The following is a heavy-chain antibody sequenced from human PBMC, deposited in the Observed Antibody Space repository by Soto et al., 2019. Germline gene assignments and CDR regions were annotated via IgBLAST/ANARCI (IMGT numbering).Heavy chain of an antibody. V-gene: IGHV5-51*01. CDR3: ARRDTAKLPSDH. CDR2: IFPGDSDT. D-gene: IGHD5-18*01. J-gene: IGHJ4*02. CDR1: GYIFTNHW. Sequence: GESLKISCKGSGYIFTNHWIGWVRQMPGKGLEWMGIIFPGDSDTRYSPSFEGQVIISADKSISTSYLQWSSLKASDTAIYYCARRDTAKLPSDHWGQGTLVTVSS.